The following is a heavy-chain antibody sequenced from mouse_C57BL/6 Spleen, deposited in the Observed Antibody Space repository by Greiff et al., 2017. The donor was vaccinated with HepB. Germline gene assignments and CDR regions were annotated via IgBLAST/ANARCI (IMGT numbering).Heavy chain of an antibody. CDR1: GYAFTNYL. CDR3: ARSDYDAPDY. CDR2: INPGSGGT. Sequence: QVQLQQSGAKLVRPGTSVKVSCKASGYAFTNYLIEWVKQRPGQGLEWIGVINPGSGGTNYNEKFEGKATLTADKSSSTAYMQLSSLTSEDSAVYFCARSDYDAPDYWGQGTTLTVSS. V-gene: IGHV1-54*01. J-gene: IGHJ2*01. D-gene: IGHD2-4*01.